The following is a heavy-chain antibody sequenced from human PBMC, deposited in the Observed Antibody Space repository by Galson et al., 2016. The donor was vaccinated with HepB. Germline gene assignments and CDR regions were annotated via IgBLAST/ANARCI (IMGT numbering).Heavy chain of an antibody. J-gene: IGHJ4*02. CDR2: VSAYNDKT. V-gene: IGHV1-18*04. CDR1: GYTFTNYG. Sequence: SVKVSCKASGYTFTNYGISWVRQAPGQGLEWMGWVSAYNDKTNYAQNLQGRVTMTTDTSTSTAYMELRSLRSDDTALYYCARDPDSSDSGKHLILLFHYFDYWGRGTLVTVSS. CDR3: ARDPDSSDSGKHLILLFHYFDY. D-gene: IGHD3-10*01.